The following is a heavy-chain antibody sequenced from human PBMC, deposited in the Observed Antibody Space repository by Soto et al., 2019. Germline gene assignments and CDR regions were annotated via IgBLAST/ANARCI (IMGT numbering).Heavy chain of an antibody. V-gene: IGHV3-30*18. CDR1: GFTFNGYG. CDR3: AKDVGYCTNGVCLYNWFDP. J-gene: IGHJ5*02. CDR2: ISYDGNNI. Sequence: GGSLRLSCAASGFTFNGYGIHWVRQAPGKALEWVAVISYDGNNIYYGDSVQGRFTISRDNSKNTIYLQVNSLRAEDTAVYYCAKDVGYCTNGVCLYNWFDPWGQGTLVTVSS. D-gene: IGHD2-8*01.